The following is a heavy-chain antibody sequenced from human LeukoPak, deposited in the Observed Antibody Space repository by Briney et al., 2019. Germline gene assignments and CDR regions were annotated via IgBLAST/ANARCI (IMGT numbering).Heavy chain of an antibody. D-gene: IGHD6-19*01. CDR3: AHHIAVAGLFDY. J-gene: IGHJ4*02. Sequence: SETLSLTCTVSGGSISSYYWSWIRQPPGKGLEWIGYIYYSGSTNYNPSLKSRVTISVDTSKNQSSLKLSSVTAADTAVYYCAHHIAVAGLFDYWGQGTLVTVSS. V-gene: IGHV4-59*01. CDR1: GGSISSYY. CDR2: IYYSGST.